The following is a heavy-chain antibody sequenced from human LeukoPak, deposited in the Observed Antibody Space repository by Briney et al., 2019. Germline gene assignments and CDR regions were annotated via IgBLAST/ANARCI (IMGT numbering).Heavy chain of an antibody. CDR3: AKGPYDSRPYYFDH. CDR1: GFIFSKHA. V-gene: IGHV3-23*01. Sequence: GGSLRLSCAASGFIFSKHAMSWVRQAPGKGLDWVSGISGSGSSTYYADSVKGRFTISRDNSKNTLYLQMNSLRVEDMAVYYCAKGPYDSRPYYFDHWGQGTLVTVSS. D-gene: IGHD3-22*01. J-gene: IGHJ4*02. CDR2: ISGSGSST.